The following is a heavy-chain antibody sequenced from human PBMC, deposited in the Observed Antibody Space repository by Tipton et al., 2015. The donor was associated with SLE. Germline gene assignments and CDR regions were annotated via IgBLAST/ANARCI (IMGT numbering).Heavy chain of an antibody. Sequence: SLRLSCAASGFTFSSYAMHWVRQAPGKGLEWVAVISYDGSNKYYADSVKGRFTISRDNSKNTLYLQMNSLRAEDTAVYYCARDQGIVVVPAATIHGMDVWGQGTPVTVSS. D-gene: IGHD2-2*01. V-gene: IGHV3-30-3*01. CDR2: ISYDGSNK. J-gene: IGHJ6*02. CDR3: ARDQGIVVVPAATIHGMDV. CDR1: GFTFSSYA.